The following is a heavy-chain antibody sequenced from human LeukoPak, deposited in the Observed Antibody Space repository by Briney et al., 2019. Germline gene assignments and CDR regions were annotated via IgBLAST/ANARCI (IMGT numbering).Heavy chain of an antibody. V-gene: IGHV3-74*01. D-gene: IGHD3-16*01. CDR1: GXTFSSYW. CDR2: INTDGSST. CDR3: RTYRWGDSFEF. J-gene: IGHJ4*02. Sequence: GGSLRLSCAASGXTFSSYWMHWVRQDPGKGQVWVSHINTDGSSTTYADSVKGRFTISRDNAKNTLYLQMNSLRAEDTAVYYCRTYRWGDSFEFWGQGTLVTVSS.